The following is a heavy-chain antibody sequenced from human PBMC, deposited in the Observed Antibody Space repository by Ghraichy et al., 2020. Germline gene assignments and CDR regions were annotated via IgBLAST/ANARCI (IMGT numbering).Heavy chain of an antibody. CDR1: GGSFSGYY. D-gene: IGHD6-13*01. CDR2: ISHSGST. J-gene: IGHJ6*02. CDR3: ARDRTARVGQQLVIIRRYYYYGMDV. V-gene: IGHV4-34*01. Sequence: SETLSLTCAVYGGSFSGYYWSWIRQPPGKGLEWIGEISHSGSTNYNPSLKSRVTISVDTSKNQFSLKLSSVTAADTAVYYCARDRTARVGQQLVIIRRYYYYGMDVWGQGTTVTVSS.